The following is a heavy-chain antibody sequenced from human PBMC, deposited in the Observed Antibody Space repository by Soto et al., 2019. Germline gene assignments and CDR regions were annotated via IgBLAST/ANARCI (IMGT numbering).Heavy chain of an antibody. J-gene: IGHJ4*02. Sequence: EVQLLESGGGLVQPGGSLRLSCAASGFTFSSYAMSWVRQAPGKGLEWVSVISGSGGSTYYADSVKGRFTISRDNSKNTLYLQVYSLRAEDTAVYYCASRSSGWYFDYWGQGTLVTVSS. CDR2: ISGSGGST. CDR1: GFTFSSYA. V-gene: IGHV3-23*01. D-gene: IGHD6-19*01. CDR3: ASRSSGWYFDY.